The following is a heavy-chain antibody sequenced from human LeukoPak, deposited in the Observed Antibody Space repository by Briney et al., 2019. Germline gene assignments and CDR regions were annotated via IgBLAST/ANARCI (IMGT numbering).Heavy chain of an antibody. CDR2: ISAYNGNT. CDR3: ARDPHMDPVPCAFDI. Sequence: GASVKVSCKASGYTFTSYGISWVRQAPGQGLEWMGWISAYNGNTNYAQKLQGRVTMTTDTSTSTAYMELRSLGSDDTAVYYCARDPHMDPVPCAFDIWGQGTMVTVSS. J-gene: IGHJ3*02. D-gene: IGHD2-21*01. CDR1: GYTFTSYG. V-gene: IGHV1-18*01.